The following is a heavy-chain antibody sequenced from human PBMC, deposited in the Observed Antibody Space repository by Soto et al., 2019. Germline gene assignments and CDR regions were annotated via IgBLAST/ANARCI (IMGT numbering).Heavy chain of an antibody. V-gene: IGHV1-18*01. D-gene: IGHD2-8*01. Sequence: ASVKVSCKASGYTFTSYGISWVRQAPGQGREWMGWISAYNGNTNYAQKLQGRVTMTTDTSTSTAYMELRSLRSDDTAVYYCARKVDCTNGVCYIFDYWGQGTLVTVSS. CDR2: ISAYNGNT. J-gene: IGHJ4*02. CDR3: ARKVDCTNGVCYIFDY. CDR1: GYTFTSYG.